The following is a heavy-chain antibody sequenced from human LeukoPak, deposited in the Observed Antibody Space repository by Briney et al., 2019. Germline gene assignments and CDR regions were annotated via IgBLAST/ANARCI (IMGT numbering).Heavy chain of an antibody. Sequence: ASVKVSCKASGYTFTGYYMHWVRQAPGQGLEWMGWINPNSGGTNYAQKFQGRVNMTRETYIRTAYMELSRLRSDDTAVYYCARTGVDGYIDPWGQGTLVTVSS. CDR2: INPNSGGT. CDR1: GYTFTGYY. CDR3: ARTGVDGYIDP. J-gene: IGHJ5*02. D-gene: IGHD5-24*01. V-gene: IGHV1-2*02.